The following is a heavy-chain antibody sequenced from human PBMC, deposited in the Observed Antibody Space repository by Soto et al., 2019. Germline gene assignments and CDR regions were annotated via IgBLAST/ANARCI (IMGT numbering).Heavy chain of an antibody. CDR2: ISYDGSNK. Sequence: QVQLVESGGGVVQLGRSLRLSCAASGFTFSSYAMHWVRQAPGKGLEWVAVISYDGSNKYYADSVKGRFTISRDNSKNXLXXQMNSLRAEDTAVYYCARTPRGQWELPYYYYGMDVWGQGTTVTVSS. J-gene: IGHJ6*02. CDR3: ARTPRGQWELPYYYYGMDV. CDR1: GFTFSSYA. V-gene: IGHV3-30-3*01. D-gene: IGHD1-26*01.